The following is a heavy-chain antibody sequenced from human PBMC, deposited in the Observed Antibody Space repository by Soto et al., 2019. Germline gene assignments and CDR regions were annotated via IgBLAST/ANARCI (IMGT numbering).Heavy chain of an antibody. D-gene: IGHD7-27*01. CDR1: GYNFISYD. CDR3: ARGPPKWGFDY. V-gene: IGHV1-8*01. Sequence: ASVKVSCKASGYNFISYDFNWVRQAAGQGPEWMGWMSSNSGHTGYAQKFQGSVTMTRDISRSTAYMELSSLRSEDTAVYYCARGPPKWGFDYCGPGLLHTVSS. CDR2: MSSNSGHT. J-gene: IGHJ4*02.